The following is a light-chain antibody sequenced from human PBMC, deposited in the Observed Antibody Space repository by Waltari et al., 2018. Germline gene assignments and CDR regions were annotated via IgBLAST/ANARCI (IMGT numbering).Light chain of an antibody. CDR3: SSYTSRSTVV. CDR2: EVS. V-gene: IGLV2-14*01. CDR1: SSDVGGYNY. J-gene: IGLJ2*01. Sequence: QSALTQPASVSGSPGQSLTISCTGTSSDVGGYNYVSWYQQHPGKAPKLMIYEVSNRPSGVSNRFSGSKSGNTASLTISGLQAEDEADYYCSSYTSRSTVVFGAGTNLTVL.